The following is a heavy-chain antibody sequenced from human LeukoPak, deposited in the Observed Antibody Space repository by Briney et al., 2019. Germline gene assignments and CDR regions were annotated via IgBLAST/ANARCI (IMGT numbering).Heavy chain of an antibody. D-gene: IGHD4-23*01. CDR1: DGSISGYY. CDR2: IYFTGFT. V-gene: IGHV4-59*01. CDR3: ARDANGGNSWGWSDP. Sequence: SETLSLTCTVTDGSISGYYWSWIRQSPGKGLEWIGYIYFTGFTHYNPSLKSRVTMSVDMSKNQFSLNLKSVTAADTAVYYCARDANGGNSWGWSDPWGQGTLVTVSA. J-gene: IGHJ5*02.